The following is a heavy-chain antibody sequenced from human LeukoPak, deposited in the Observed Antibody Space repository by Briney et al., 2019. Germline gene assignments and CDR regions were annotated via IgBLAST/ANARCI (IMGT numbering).Heavy chain of an antibody. J-gene: IGHJ4*02. CDR3: ARGGYCSSTSCYVLD. CDR2: IKQDGSEK. D-gene: IGHD2-2*01. CDR1: GFTFSSYW. V-gene: IGHV3-7*01. Sequence: PGGSLRLSCAASGFTFSSYWMNWVRQAPGKGLEWVANIKQDGSEKYYVDSVKGRFTISRDNAKNSLYLQMNSLRAEDTAVYYCARGGYCSSTSCYVLDWGQRTLVTVSS.